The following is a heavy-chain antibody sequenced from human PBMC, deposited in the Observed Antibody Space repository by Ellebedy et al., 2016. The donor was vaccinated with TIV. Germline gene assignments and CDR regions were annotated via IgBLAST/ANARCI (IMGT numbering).Heavy chain of an antibody. CDR1: GFTFSSYG. Sequence: GESLKISCAASGFTFSSYGMHWVRQAPGKGLEWVAVISYDGSNKYYADSVKGRFTISRDNSKNTLYLQMNSLRAEDTAVYYCARNKRIAAPAAFDYWGQGTLVTVSS. V-gene: IGHV3-30*03. J-gene: IGHJ4*02. CDR3: ARNKRIAAPAAFDY. CDR2: ISYDGSNK. D-gene: IGHD6-13*01.